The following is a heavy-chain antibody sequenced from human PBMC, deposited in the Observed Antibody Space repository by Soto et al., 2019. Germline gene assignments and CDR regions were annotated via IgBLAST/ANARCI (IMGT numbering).Heavy chain of an antibody. CDR1: GFSFSSHS. CDR3: TRDLTGYAIDV. J-gene: IGHJ6*02. CDR2: ISLNLQTI. Sequence: PGGYLRLSCAASGFSFSSHSLNWVRQAPGKGLEWVSYISLNLQTIYYADSVKGRFTISRDNAKNSLYLQMNTLRAEDTAVYYCTRDLTGYAIDVWGQVTTLTVS. D-gene: IGHD2-2*01. V-gene: IGHV3-48*03.